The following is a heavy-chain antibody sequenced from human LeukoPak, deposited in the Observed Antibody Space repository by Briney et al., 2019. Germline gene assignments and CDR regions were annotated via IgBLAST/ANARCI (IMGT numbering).Heavy chain of an antibody. V-gene: IGHV1-2*02. CDR3: ARVRGSYILYYFDY. CDR2: INPNSGGT. CDR1: GYTFTGYY. D-gene: IGHD3-16*01. Sequence: GASAKVSCKASGYTFTGYYMHWVRQAPGQGLEWMGWINPNSGGTNYAQKFQGRVTMTRDTSISTAYMELSRLRSDDTAVYYCARVRGSYILYYFDYWGQGTLVTVSS. J-gene: IGHJ4*02.